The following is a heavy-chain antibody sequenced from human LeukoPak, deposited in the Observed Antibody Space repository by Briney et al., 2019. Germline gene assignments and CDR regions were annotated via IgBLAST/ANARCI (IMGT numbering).Heavy chain of an antibody. V-gene: IGHV1-24*01. D-gene: IGHD1-26*01. CDR3: ATGVGPLSRFYFDQ. CDR2: FDPEVGEP. J-gene: IGHJ4*01. Sequence: ASVKVSCKVSGYTLSDLSIHWVRQGPGKGLEWMGGFDPEVGEPVYAQKFQGRGSMTEDTSTDTAYMELSGLRSEDAAVYYCATGVGPLSRFYFDQWGQGTLIAVSS. CDR1: GYTLSDLS.